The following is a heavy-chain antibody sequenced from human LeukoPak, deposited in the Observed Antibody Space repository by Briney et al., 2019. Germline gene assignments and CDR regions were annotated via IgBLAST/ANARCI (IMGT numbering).Heavy chain of an antibody. CDR1: GYTITGYY. Sequence: ASVKVSCKASGYTITGYYMHWVRQAPGQGLEWMGRINPNSGGTNSAQKFQGRVTMTRNTSISTAYMELSSLRSEDTAVYYCARVPANYYGMDVWGQGTTVTVSS. V-gene: IGHV1-2*06. J-gene: IGHJ6*02. CDR2: INPNSGGT. CDR3: ARVPANYYGMDV.